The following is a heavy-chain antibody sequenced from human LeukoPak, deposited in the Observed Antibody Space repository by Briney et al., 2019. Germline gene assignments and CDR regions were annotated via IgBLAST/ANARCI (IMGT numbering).Heavy chain of an antibody. V-gene: IGHV1-69*05. CDR2: IIPIFSTA. CDR3: ARADYGDYYFDY. J-gene: IGHJ4*02. CDR1: GGTFSSYA. D-gene: IGHD4-17*01. Sequence: GASVKVSCKASGGTFSSYAISWVRQAPGQGLEWMGGIIPIFSTANYAQKFQGRVTITTDESTSTAYMELSSLRSEDTAVYYCARADYGDYYFDYWGQGTLVTVSS.